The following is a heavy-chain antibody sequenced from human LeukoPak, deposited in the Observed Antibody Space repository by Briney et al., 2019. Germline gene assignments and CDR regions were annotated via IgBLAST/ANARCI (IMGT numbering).Heavy chain of an antibody. V-gene: IGHV1-8*02. D-gene: IGHD2-2*01. CDR1: GYTFTSYG. J-gene: IGHJ6*02. CDR3: ARGADCSSTSCRHTIYYYYGMDV. CDR2: MNPNSGNA. Sequence: ASVKVSCKASGYTFTSYGISWVRQATGQGLEWMGWMNPNSGNAGYAQKFQGRVTMTRNTSISTAYMELSSLRSEDTAVYYCARGADCSSTSCRHTIYYYYGMDVWGQGTTVTISS.